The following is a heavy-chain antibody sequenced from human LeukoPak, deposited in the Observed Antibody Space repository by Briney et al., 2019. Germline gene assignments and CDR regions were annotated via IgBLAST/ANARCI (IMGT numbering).Heavy chain of an antibody. D-gene: IGHD6-13*01. J-gene: IGHJ4*02. Sequence: PGGSLRLSCAASEFTFSSYAMSWVRQAPGKGLEWVSAISGSGGSTYYADSVKGRFSISRDNSKNTLHLQMNSLRAEDTAVYYCATAAAGYFDYWGQGTLVTVSS. CDR1: EFTFSSYA. V-gene: IGHV3-23*01. CDR2: ISGSGGST. CDR3: ATAAAGYFDY.